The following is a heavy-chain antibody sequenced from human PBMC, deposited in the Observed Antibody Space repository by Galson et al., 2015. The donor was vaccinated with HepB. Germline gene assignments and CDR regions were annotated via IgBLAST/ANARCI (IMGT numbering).Heavy chain of an antibody. D-gene: IGHD6-13*01. V-gene: IGHV3-21*01. CDR1: RFTFSSYI. CDR2: ISSGSSHI. Sequence: SLRLSCAASRFTFSSYIMNWVRQAPGKGLEWVSSISSGSSHIYYADSVRGRFTISRDNAKNSLYLQMNSLRAEDTAVYYCASQHSAGMTFDHWGQGTLVTVSS. CDR3: ASQHSAGMTFDH. J-gene: IGHJ4*02.